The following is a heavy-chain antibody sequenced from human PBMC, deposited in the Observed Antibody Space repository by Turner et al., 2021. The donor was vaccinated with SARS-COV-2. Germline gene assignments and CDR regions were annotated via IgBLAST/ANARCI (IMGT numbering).Heavy chain of an antibody. CDR2: IYYSGGT. CDR3: ARQSSGWYLPYFDY. J-gene: IGHJ4*02. D-gene: IGHD6-19*01. CDR1: GGSISSYY. V-gene: IGHV4-59*08. Sequence: QVQLQESGPELVKPPETLSLTCTVLGGSISSYYWSWIRQPPGKGLEWIGYIYYSGGTNYNPSLKSRVTISVDTSKTQFSLKLSCVTAADTAVYYCARQSSGWYLPYFDYWGQGTLVTVSS.